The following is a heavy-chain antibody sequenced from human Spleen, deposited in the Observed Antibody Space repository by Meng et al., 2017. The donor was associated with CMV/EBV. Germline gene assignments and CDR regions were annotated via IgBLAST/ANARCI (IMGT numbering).Heavy chain of an antibody. CDR2: ISGSGDST. CDR3: AKSSDSSGYYPRGGAFDI. V-gene: IGHV3-23*01. CDR1: GFTFSPYS. D-gene: IGHD3-22*01. J-gene: IGHJ3*02. Sequence: GESLKISCAASGFTFSPYSMNWVRQAPEKGLEWVSSISGSGDSTCYADSVKGRLTISRDNSKNTLYLQMNSLRAEDTAIYYCAKSSDSSGYYPRGGAFDIWGQGTMVTVSS.